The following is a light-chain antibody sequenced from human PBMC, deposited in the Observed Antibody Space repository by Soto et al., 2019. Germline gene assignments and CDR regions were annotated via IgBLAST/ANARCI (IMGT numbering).Light chain of an antibody. Sequence: DIQMTQSPSTLSASVGDRVTITCRTSQSVSNSLAWYQQKPGKAPKLLIYKASTLDSGVPSRFSGSGSGTEFTLTIGSLQPDDVATYYCQQSYSTLSITFGQETRLEIK. J-gene: IGKJ5*01. CDR2: KAS. CDR1: QSVSNS. V-gene: IGKV1-5*03. CDR3: QQSYSTLSIT.